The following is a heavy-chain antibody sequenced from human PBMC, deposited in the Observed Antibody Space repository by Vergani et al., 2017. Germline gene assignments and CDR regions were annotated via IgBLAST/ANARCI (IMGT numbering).Heavy chain of an antibody. CDR2: ISGSGGST. CDR1: GCTFNHYA. Sequence: EVQLLESGGDLVKPGGSLRLSCAASGCTFNHYAMNWVRQAPGKGLEGVSGISGSGGSTYYAGSVKGRFTISRDSSKNTLYLQMNSLSAGDTAVYYCANSTPLNGGYDSLYYYHSMDVWCQGTTVTVSS. CDR3: ANSTPLNGGYDSLYYYHSMDV. D-gene: IGHD5-12*01. J-gene: IGHJ6*02. V-gene: IGHV3-23*01.